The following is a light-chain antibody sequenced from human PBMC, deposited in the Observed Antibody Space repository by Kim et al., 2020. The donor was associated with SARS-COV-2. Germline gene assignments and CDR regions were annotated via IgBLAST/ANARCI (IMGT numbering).Light chain of an antibody. CDR2: SND. CDR3: SAWDDSLNANV. CDR1: DSNIGTNT. V-gene: IGLV1-44*01. Sequence: QSVLTQPPSASGTPGQRVTISCSGSDSNIGTNTVNWYQQIPGTAHKLLIYSNDHRPSGDPDRFSGSKSGTSASLAISGLQSGDEADYYCSAWDDSLNANVFGTGTKVTVL. J-gene: IGLJ1*01.